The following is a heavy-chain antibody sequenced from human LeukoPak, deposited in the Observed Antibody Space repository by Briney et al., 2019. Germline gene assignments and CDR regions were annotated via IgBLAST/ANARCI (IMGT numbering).Heavy chain of an antibody. CDR2: IYSGGST. CDR3: ARDARYYDILTGYQFRGYDY. J-gene: IGHJ4*02. CDR1: GYTVSSNY. V-gene: IGHV3-66*01. D-gene: IGHD3-9*01. Sequence: GGSLRLSCAASGYTVSSNYMSWVRQAPGKGLEWVSVIYSGGSTYYADSVKGRFTISRDNSKNTLYLQMNSLRAEDTAVYYCARDARYYDILTGYQFRGYDYWGQGTLVTVSS.